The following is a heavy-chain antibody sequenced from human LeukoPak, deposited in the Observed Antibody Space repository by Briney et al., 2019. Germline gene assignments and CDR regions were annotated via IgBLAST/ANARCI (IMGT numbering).Heavy chain of an antibody. V-gene: IGHV4-4*07. D-gene: IGHD4-17*01. CDR3: ARDLDGDYGAYNWFDP. CDR2: IYTSGST. J-gene: IGHJ5*02. CDR1: GGSISSYY. Sequence: SEALSLTCTVSGGSISSYYWSWIRQPAGKGLEWIGRIYTSGSTNYNPSLKSRVTMSVDTSKNQFSLKLSSVTAADTAVYYCARDLDGDYGAYNWFDPWGQGTLVTVSS.